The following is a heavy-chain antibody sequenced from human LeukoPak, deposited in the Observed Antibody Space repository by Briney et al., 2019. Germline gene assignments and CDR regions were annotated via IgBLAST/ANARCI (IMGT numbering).Heavy chain of an antibody. J-gene: IGHJ5*02. Sequence: SETLSLTCAVSGGSISSISSNNWAWIRQPPGKGLELIAAIHYSGSTYYNPSFMSRVTISVDTSKNQFSLKLKSLTATDTAVYYCARLPTGYPNWFDTWGQGILVTVSS. D-gene: IGHD5-18*01. CDR1: GGSISSISSNN. CDR3: ARLPTGYPNWFDT. V-gene: IGHV4-39*01. CDR2: IHYSGST.